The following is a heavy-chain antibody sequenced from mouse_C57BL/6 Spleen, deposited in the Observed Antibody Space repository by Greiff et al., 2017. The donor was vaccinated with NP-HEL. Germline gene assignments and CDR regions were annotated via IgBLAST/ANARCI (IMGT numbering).Heavy chain of an antibody. CDR2: INPNNGGT. Sequence: EVQLQQSGPELVKPGASVKMSCKASGYTFTDYNMHWVKQSHGKSLEWIGYINPNNGGTSYNQKFKGKATLTVNKSSSTAYMELRSLTSEDSAVYYGARTYYYGSSYDAMDYWGQGTSVTVSS. CDR3: ARTYYYGSSYDAMDY. J-gene: IGHJ4*01. D-gene: IGHD1-1*01. CDR1: GYTFTDYN. V-gene: IGHV1-22*01.